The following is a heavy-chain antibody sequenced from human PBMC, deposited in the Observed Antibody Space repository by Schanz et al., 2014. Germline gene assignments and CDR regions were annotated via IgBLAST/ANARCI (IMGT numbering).Heavy chain of an antibody. V-gene: IGHV3-48*04. CDR1: EFTFNTYC. D-gene: IGHD3-16*01. Sequence: ELQLVESGGGLVQPGGSLRLSCAASEFTFNTYCMSWVRQAPGKGLEWISKISDSGRTIVYADSMKGRFTISRDNAKNSLYLQVNRLRAEDTAVYYCAREGLGADYWGQGTLVTVSS. CDR3: AREGLGADY. CDR2: ISDSGRTI. J-gene: IGHJ4*02.